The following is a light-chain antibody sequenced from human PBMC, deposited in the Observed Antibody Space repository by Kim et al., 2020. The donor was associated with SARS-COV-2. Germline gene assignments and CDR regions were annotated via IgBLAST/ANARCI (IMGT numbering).Light chain of an antibody. CDR1: SSNIGSRT. CDR2: NND. J-gene: IGLJ3*02. V-gene: IGLV1-44*01. Sequence: QSVLTQPPSVSGTPGQRVTISCSGSSSNIGSRTVNWYQQLPGTAPKLLIYNNDHRPSGVPDRFSGSKSGTSASLAISGLQSDDEADYYCAAWDDSLNGRVFGGGTKLTVL. CDR3: AAWDDSLNGRV.